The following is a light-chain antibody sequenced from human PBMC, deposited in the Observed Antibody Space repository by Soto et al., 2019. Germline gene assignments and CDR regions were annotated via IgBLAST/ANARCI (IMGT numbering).Light chain of an antibody. CDR3: QAWDSSTAI. Sequence: SYELTQPPSVSVSPGQTASIPCSGDNLGDKYACWYQQKPGQSPVLVIYQDSKRPSGIPERFSGSNSGNTATLTISGTQSMDEADYYCQAWDSSTAIFGTGTKLTVL. CDR2: QDS. CDR1: NLGDKY. J-gene: IGLJ1*01. V-gene: IGLV3-1*01.